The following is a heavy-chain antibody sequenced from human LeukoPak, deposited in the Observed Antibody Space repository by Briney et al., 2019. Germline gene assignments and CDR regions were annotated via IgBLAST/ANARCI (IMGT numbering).Heavy chain of an antibody. V-gene: IGHV1-24*01. CDR1: GHPLRELS. D-gene: IGHD5-12*01. Sequence: ASVTVSCKVSGHPLRELSIHWVRQAPGKGLEWMGGFYPKQGETISAQKFQDRVTITEDRSRDTSYLHMNTLKSEDTAVYYCAREDPSGLDVFDLWGQGTLFIVS. J-gene: IGHJ3*01. CDR2: FYPKQGET. CDR3: AREDPSGLDVFDL.